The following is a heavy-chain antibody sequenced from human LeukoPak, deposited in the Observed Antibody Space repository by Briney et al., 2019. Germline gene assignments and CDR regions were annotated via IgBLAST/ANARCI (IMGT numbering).Heavy chain of an antibody. V-gene: IGHV3-74*01. J-gene: IGHJ4*02. D-gene: IGHD6-13*01. Sequence: GGSLRLSCAASGFTFSSYWMHWVRQAPGKGLVWVSRINSDGSSTSYADSVKGRFTISRDNAKNTLYLQMNSLRAEDTAVYYCAPIAAAGTDCSWGQGTLVTVSS. CDR3: APIAAAGTDCS. CDR2: INSDGSST. CDR1: GFTFSSYW.